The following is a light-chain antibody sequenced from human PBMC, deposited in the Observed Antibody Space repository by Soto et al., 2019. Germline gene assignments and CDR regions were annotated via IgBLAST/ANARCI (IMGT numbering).Light chain of an antibody. CDR1: SSDIGDYNY. V-gene: IGLV2-11*01. CDR3: CSYAGSYAYA. Sequence: QSALTQPRSVSGSPGQSVTISCTGTSSDIGDYNYVSWYQRHPGKAPNLIIYDVTKRPSGVPDRFSGSKSGNTASLTISGLQTDDEADYYCCSYAGSYAYAFGGGTKVTVL. CDR2: DVT. J-gene: IGLJ1*01.